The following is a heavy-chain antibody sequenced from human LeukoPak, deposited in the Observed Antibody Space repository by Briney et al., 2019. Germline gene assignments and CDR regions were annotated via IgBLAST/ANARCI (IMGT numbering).Heavy chain of an antibody. CDR1: GGSFSGYY. D-gene: IGHD1-26*01. J-gene: IGHJ3*02. V-gene: IGHV4-34*01. Sequence: SETLSLTCAVYGGSFSGYYWSWIRQPPGKGLEWIGEINHSGSTNYNPSLKSRVTISVDTSKNQFSLKLSSVTAADTAVYYCARGRFGSNIGGAFDIWGQGTMVTVSS. CDR3: ARGRFGSNIGGAFDI. CDR2: INHSGST.